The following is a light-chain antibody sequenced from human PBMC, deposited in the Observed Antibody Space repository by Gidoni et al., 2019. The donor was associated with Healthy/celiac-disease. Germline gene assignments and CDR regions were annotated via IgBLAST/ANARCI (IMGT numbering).Light chain of an antibody. J-gene: IGLJ1*01. Sequence: SYVLTQPPSVSVAPGKTARITCGGNNIGSKRVHWYQQKPGQAPVLVIYDDSDRPSGIPARFSGSNSGNTATLTISRVEAGDEADYYCQVWDSSSDHYVFGTGTKVTVL. CDR1: NIGSKR. V-gene: IGLV3-21*04. CDR2: DDS. CDR3: QVWDSSSDHYV.